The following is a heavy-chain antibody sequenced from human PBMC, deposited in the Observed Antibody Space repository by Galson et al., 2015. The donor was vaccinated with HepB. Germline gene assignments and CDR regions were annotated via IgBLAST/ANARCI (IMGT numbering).Heavy chain of an antibody. CDR3: ARGGVATIGGATFDY. Sequence: SVKVSCKASGYTFTTYGVSWVRQAPGQGLEWMGRISAYNGNTDYAQKFQGRVTVTTDTSTSTAYMELRSLGSDDTAMYYCARGGVATIGGATFDYWGQGTLVTVSS. D-gene: IGHD5-24*01. CDR2: ISAYNGNT. V-gene: IGHV1-18*01. J-gene: IGHJ4*02. CDR1: GYTFTTYG.